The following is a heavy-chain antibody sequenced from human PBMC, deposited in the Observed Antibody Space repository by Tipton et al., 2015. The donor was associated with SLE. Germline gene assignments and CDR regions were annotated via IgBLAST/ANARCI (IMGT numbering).Heavy chain of an antibody. D-gene: IGHD4-23*01. J-gene: IGHJ4*02. V-gene: IGHV3-23*03. CDR2: INSGGTSS. CDR3: AKDGGNGEFDY. Sequence: SLRLSCAASGFTFSTYPMNWVRQAPGKGLEGVSGINSGGTSSYYTDSVKGRFTISRDNSKYMLYLEMNSLRVEDTAVYYCAKDGGNGEFDYWGQGSLVTVSS. CDR1: GFTFSTYP.